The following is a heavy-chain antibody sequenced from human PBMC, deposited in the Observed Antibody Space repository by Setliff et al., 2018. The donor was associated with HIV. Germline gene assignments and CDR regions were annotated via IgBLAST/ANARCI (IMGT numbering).Heavy chain of an antibody. J-gene: IGHJ5*02. CDR2: INQDASKK. CDR3: AKDFHDCGDASWFDP. CDR1: GGSFSGYY. V-gene: IGHV3-7*01. D-gene: IGHD4-17*01. Sequence: PSETLSLTCAVYGGSFSGYYWSWVRQAPGKGLEWVANINQDASKKYYADSVKGRFTISRDNSKNTLYLQINSLRAEDTALYYCAKDFHDCGDASWFDPWGQGTLVTVS.